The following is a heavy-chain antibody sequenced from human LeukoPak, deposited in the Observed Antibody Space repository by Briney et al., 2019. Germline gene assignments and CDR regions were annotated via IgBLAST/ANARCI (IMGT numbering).Heavy chain of an antibody. Sequence: PGGSLRLSCAASGFTFRSHGMHWVRQAPGKGLEWVAFIWYDGSNKYYTDSVKGRFTISRDNSKNTLYLQMNSLRAEDTAVYYCAGDRATSYFDYWGQEALVTISS. CDR3: AGDRATSYFDY. CDR2: IWYDGSNK. D-gene: IGHD1-26*01. J-gene: IGHJ4*02. CDR1: GFTFRSHG. V-gene: IGHV3-33*01.